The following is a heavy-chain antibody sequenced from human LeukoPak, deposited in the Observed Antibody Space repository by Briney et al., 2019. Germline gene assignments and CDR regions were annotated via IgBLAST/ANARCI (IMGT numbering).Heavy chain of an antibody. CDR3: ATSHEWFGFDY. CDR2: FDPEDGET. D-gene: IGHD3-3*01. J-gene: IGHJ4*02. V-gene: IGHV1-24*01. CDR1: GYTFNDYY. Sequence: ASVKVSCKASGYTFNDYYMHWVRQAPGQGLEWMGGFDPEDGETIYAQKFQGRVTMTEDTSTDTAYMELSSLRSEDAAVYYCATSHEWFGFDYWGQGTLVTVSS.